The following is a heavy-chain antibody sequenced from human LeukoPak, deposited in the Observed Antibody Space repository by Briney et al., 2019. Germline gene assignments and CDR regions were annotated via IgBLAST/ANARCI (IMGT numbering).Heavy chain of an antibody. CDR1: GFTFSSYG. CDR3: AKGGYTYGGRLFDY. Sequence: PGRSLRLSCAASGFTFSSYGMHWVRQAPGKGLEWVSFISGDGGATYYADSAKGRFTISRDNGRKSLYLQMDSLRTEDTALYYCAKGGYTYGGRLFDYWGQGTLVTVSS. V-gene: IGHV3-43*02. D-gene: IGHD5-18*01. CDR2: ISGDGGAT. J-gene: IGHJ4*02.